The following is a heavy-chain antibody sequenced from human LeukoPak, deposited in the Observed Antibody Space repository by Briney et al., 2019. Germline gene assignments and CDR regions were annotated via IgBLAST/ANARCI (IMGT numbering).Heavy chain of an antibody. J-gene: IGHJ5*02. Sequence: GESLKISCKGSGYSFTSYWIGWVRQMLGKGLEWMGIIYPGDSDTRYSPSFQGQVTISADKSISTAYLQWSSLKASDTAMYYCARSIAARPAEFDPWGQGTLVTVSS. CDR1: GYSFTSYW. D-gene: IGHD6-6*01. CDR3: ARSIAARPAEFDP. CDR2: IYPGDSDT. V-gene: IGHV5-51*01.